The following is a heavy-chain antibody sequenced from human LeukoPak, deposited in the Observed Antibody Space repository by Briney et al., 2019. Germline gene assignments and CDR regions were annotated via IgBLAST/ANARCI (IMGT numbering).Heavy chain of an antibody. CDR1: GFTFRSYS. V-gene: IGHV3-21*01. CDR2: ITSSGSHM. J-gene: IGHJ4*02. D-gene: IGHD4-17*01. Sequence: GGSLRLSCAASGFTFRSYSMNWVRQDPGTRLEWLSSITSSGSHMYYADSVKGRFTISRDNAKSSLYLQMNSLSAYDTAVYYCASFMTTVTIPDYWGQGTLVTVSS. CDR3: ASFMTTVTIPDY.